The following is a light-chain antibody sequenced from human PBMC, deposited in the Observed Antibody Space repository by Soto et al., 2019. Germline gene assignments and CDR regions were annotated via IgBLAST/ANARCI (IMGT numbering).Light chain of an antibody. CDR2: ATS. CDR3: QQTHSFPIT. CDR1: QGVGGW. V-gene: IGKV1-12*01. Sequence: IQMTQSPSSVSASVGDRVTMTCRASQGVGGWLAWYQQKPGKVPKLLIYATSSLHSGVPSRFSGSGSGTDFTLTISSLQPEDFATYYCQQTHSFPITFGQGTRLENK. J-gene: IGKJ5*01.